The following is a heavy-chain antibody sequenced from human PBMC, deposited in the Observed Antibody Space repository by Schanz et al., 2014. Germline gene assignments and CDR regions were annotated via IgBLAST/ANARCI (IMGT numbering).Heavy chain of an antibody. V-gene: IGHV4-31*03. D-gene: IGHD2-21*01. CDR1: GGSIDVSGYY. Sequence: QVQLQESGPRLVKPSQTLSLTCTVSGGSIDVSGYYWSWIRQQPGKALEWIGYVYHSGNTYFKPSGQSRLARSIDTEKNQFPMSLSTATAADAAVYYCARAGGGNSALEWFDPWGQGTLVTVAS. J-gene: IGHJ5*02. CDR3: ARAGGGNSALEWFDP. CDR2: VYHSGNT.